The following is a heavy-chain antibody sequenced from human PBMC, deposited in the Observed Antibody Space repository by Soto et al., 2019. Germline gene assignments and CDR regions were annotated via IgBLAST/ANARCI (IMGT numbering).Heavy chain of an antibody. CDR3: AKAPYSSSSFSFGDY. Sequence: PGGSLRLSCAASGFTFDDYAMHWVRQAPGKGLEWVSGISWNSGSIGYADSVKGRFTISRDNAKNSLYLQMNSLRAEDTALYYCAKAPYSSSSFSFGDYWGQGTLVTVSS. D-gene: IGHD6-6*01. V-gene: IGHV3-9*01. J-gene: IGHJ4*02. CDR2: ISWNSGSI. CDR1: GFTFDDYA.